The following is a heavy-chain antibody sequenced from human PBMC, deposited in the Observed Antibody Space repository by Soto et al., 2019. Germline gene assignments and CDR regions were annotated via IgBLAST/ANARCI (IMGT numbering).Heavy chain of an antibody. CDR1: GFPFSSRA. V-gene: IGHV3-23*01. J-gene: IGHJ5*02. CDR2: ISGSGTIT. CDR3: AEWARYCSGADCRA. Sequence: VQLLESGGGLIQPGGSLRLSCAASGFPFSSRAMSWVRQAPGKGLGWVSAISGSGTITYYADSVKGRFTISRDTSKNTLYLQMNSLRADDTAVYYCAEWARYCSGADCRAWGQGTLVTVSS. D-gene: IGHD2-15*01.